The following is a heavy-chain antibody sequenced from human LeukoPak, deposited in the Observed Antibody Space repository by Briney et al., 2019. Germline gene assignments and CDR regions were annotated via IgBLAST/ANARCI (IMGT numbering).Heavy chain of an antibody. CDR1: GYTFTSYY. CDR3: ARARGVEYIAAAGNFDY. V-gene: IGHV1-46*01. CDR2: INPSGGST. J-gene: IGHJ4*02. Sequence: GASVKVSCKASGYTFTSYYMHWVRQAPGQGLEWMGIINPSGGSTSYAQKFQGRVTMTRDTSTSTVYMELSSLRSEDTAVYYCARARGVEYIAAAGNFDYWGQGTLVTVSS. D-gene: IGHD6-13*01.